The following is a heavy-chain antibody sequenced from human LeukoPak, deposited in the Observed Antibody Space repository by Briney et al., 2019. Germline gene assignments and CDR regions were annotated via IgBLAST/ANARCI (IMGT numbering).Heavy chain of an antibody. CDR2: ISWNSASV. Sequence: GGSLRLSCEASGFTFDDYGMHWVRQAPGKGPEWVSTISWNSASVSYVDSVKGRFTISRDNAKKTLYLQMNSLRPEDTALYYCAKDYGYSSSWYDYWGQGTLVTVSS. CDR1: GFTFDDYG. V-gene: IGHV3-9*01. D-gene: IGHD6-13*01. J-gene: IGHJ4*02. CDR3: AKDYGYSSSWYDY.